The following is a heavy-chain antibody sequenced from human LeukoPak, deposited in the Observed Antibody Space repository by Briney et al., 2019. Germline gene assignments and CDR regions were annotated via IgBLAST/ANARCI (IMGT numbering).Heavy chain of an antibody. CDR3: ARGRRFLEKDY. CDR1: GFTFSSYA. Sequence: GGSLRLSCAASGFTFSSYAMHWVRQAPGKGLEWVAVISYDGSNKYYADSVKGRFTISRDNSKNTLYLQMNSLRAEDTAVYYCARGRRFLEKDYWGQGTLVTVSS. V-gene: IGHV3-30-3*01. CDR2: ISYDGSNK. J-gene: IGHJ4*02. D-gene: IGHD3-3*01.